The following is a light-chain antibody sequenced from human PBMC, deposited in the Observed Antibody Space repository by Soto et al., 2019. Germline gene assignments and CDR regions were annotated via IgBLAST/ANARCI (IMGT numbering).Light chain of an antibody. CDR2: GAS. V-gene: IGKV3-20*01. CDR3: QQYGSSPPLT. Sequence: EIVLTQSPGTLSLSPGERATLSCRASQSVSSSYLAWYQQKPGQAPRLLIYGASSRATGIPDRFSGSGSETDFTLIISGLEPEYFAVYYCQQYGSSPPLTVGQGTKVEIK. J-gene: IGKJ1*01. CDR1: QSVSSSY.